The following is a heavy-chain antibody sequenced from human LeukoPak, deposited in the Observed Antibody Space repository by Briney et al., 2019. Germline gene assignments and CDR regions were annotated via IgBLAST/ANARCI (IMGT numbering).Heavy chain of an antibody. CDR3: ARDDSSGYYFAY. CDR2: ISAYNGNT. CDR1: GYTFTSYG. Sequence: ASVKVSCKASGYTFTSYGISWVRQAPGQGLEWMGWISAYNGNTNYAQKLQGRVTMTTDTSTSTAYMELRSLRSDDTAVYYRARDDSSGYYFAYWGQGTLVTVSS. D-gene: IGHD3-22*01. V-gene: IGHV1-18*01. J-gene: IGHJ4*02.